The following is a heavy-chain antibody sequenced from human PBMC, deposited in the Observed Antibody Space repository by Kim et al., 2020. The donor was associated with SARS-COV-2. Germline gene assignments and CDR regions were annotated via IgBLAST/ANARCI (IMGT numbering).Heavy chain of an antibody. CDR2: ISWNSGSI. D-gene: IGHD2-2*01. Sequence: GGSLRLSCAASGFTFDDYAMHWVRQAPGKGLEWVSGISWNSGSIGYADSVKGRFTISRDNAKNSLYLQMNSLRAEDTALYYCAKDISHELGYCSSTSCYWPYYYGMDVWGQGTTVTVSS. V-gene: IGHV3-9*01. CDR1: GFTFDDYA. CDR3: AKDISHELGYCSSTSCYWPYYYGMDV. J-gene: IGHJ6*02.